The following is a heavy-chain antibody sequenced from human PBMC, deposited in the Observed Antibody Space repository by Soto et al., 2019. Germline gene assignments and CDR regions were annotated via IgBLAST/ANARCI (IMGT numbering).Heavy chain of an antibody. Sequence: ASVKVSCKASGYTFSSYGISRVRQAPGQGLEWMGWISAYNGNTNYAQKLQGRVTMTTDTSTSTAYMELRSLRSDDTAVYYCARENGNYNWFDPWGQGTLVTVSS. CDR3: ARENGNYNWFDP. CDR1: GYTFSSYG. V-gene: IGHV1-18*01. CDR2: ISAYNGNT. J-gene: IGHJ5*02. D-gene: IGHD4-17*01.